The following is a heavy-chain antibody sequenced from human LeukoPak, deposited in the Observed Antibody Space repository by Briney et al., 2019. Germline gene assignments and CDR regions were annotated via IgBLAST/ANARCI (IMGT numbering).Heavy chain of an antibody. CDR1: GFSFPYG. Sequence: PGGSLRLSCEASGFSFPYGMSWVRQAPGKGLEWVSGITNSGENTYYADSVKGRFTISRDNSKNTLFLEMNSLRAEDTAVYYCAKAAYGSESYYDPFDYWGQGTLVTVSS. V-gene: IGHV3-23*01. J-gene: IGHJ4*02. D-gene: IGHD3-10*01. CDR3: AKAAYGSESYYDPFDY. CDR2: ITNSGENT.